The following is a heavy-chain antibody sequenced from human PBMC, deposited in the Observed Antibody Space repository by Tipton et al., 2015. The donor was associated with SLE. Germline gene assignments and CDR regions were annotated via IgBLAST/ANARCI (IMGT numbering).Heavy chain of an antibody. CDR2: ISSSSTTI. V-gene: IGHV3-48*01. D-gene: IGHD6-6*01. CDR1: GFTLSAYN. CDR3: SRAGAVRPPDY. Sequence: SLRLSCSASGFTLSAYNMNWVRQAPGKGLEWVSYISSSSTTIYYADSVRGRFTVSRDNAKNSLYLQVNNLGAEETAVYYCSRAGAVRPPDYWGQGTLVTVSS. J-gene: IGHJ4*02.